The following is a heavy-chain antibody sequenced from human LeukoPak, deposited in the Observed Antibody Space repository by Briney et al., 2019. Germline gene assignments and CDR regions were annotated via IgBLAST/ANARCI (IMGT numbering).Heavy chain of an antibody. J-gene: IGHJ4*02. CDR2: IGSSGSTT. CDR3: ARGLSSWYEGPFDY. CDR1: GFTFSSYS. V-gene: IGHV3-48*04. Sequence: PGGSLRLSCAASGFTFSSYSMNWVRQAPGKGLEWVSYIGSSGSTTDYADSVKGRFTISRDNAKNSLYLQMNSLRAEDTALYHCARGLSSWYEGPFDYWGQGTLVTVSS. D-gene: IGHD6-13*01.